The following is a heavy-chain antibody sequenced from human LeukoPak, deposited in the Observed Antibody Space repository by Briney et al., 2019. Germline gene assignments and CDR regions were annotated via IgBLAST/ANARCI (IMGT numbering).Heavy chain of an antibody. V-gene: IGHV3-21*01. CDR1: GFTFSSYA. J-gene: IGHJ4*02. Sequence: PGGSLRLSCAASGFTFSSYAMSWVRQAPGKGLEWVSSISSSSSYIYYADSVKGRFTISRDNAKNSLYLQMNSLRAEDTAVYYCARAGIAAAGTGTDYWGQGTLVTVSS. CDR2: ISSSSSYI. D-gene: IGHD6-13*01. CDR3: ARAGIAAAGTGTDY.